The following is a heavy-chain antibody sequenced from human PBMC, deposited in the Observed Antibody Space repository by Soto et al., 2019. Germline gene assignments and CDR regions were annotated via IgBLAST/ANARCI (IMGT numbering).Heavy chain of an antibody. D-gene: IGHD1-7*01. CDR3: AKVGGTTRGPCFDP. CDR1: GSSISSTNW. CDR2: ISYSGSM. V-gene: IGHV4-28*05. Sequence: PSETLSLTCAVSGSSISSTNWWGWIRQPPGKGLEWIGYISYSGSMYYNPSLKSRVTMSVDASENQFSLDLSSVTAVDTAVYYCAKVGGTTRGPCFDPWGQGTLVTVSS. J-gene: IGHJ5*02.